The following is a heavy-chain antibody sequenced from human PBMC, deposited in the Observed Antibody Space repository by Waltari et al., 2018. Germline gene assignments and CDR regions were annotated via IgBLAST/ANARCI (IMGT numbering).Heavy chain of an antibody. Sequence: EVQLLESGGGLVQPGGSLRLSCAASGFTFSSYAMSWFRQAPGKGLEWVSAVSGRGGSKNNADYVKGRFTISRDNSKNTLYLQMNTLRAEYTAGYYCAKDDKVVDFWSGYYPRDGLDVWGQGTTVTVSS. CDR3: AKDDKVVDFWSGYYPRDGLDV. D-gene: IGHD3-3*01. V-gene: IGHV3-23*01. CDR1: GFTFSSYA. J-gene: IGHJ6*02. CDR2: VSGRGGSK.